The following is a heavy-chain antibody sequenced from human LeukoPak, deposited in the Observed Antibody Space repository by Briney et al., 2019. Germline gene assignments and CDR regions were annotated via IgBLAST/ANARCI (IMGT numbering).Heavy chain of an antibody. V-gene: IGHV3-23*01. CDR2: ISGSGGST. CDR1: GFTFSSYA. CDR3: AKGGKWDVTPFDY. Sequence: PGGSLRLSCAASGFTFSSYAMSWVRQAPGKGLEWVSAISGSGGSTYYADSVKGRFTISRDNSKNTLYLQMNSLRAEDTAVYYCAKGGKWDVTPFDYWGQETLVTVSS. D-gene: IGHD1-26*01. J-gene: IGHJ4*02.